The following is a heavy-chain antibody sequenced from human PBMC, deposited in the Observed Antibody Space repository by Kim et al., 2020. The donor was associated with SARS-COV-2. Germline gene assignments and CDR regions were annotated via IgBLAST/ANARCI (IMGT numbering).Heavy chain of an antibody. V-gene: IGHV1-3*01. CDR3: AREAVAGSFDH. Sequence: NTRDSRKFQARVSITRDTSATTAYLELSGLRSEDTAVYYCAREAVAGSFDHWGQGTLVTVSS. CDR2: NT. D-gene: IGHD6-19*01. J-gene: IGHJ4*02.